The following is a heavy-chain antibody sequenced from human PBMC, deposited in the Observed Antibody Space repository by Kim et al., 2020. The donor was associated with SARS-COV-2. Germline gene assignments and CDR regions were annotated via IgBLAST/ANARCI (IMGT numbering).Heavy chain of an antibody. CDR2: IYYSGST. CDR3: ARRPKYNWNDVDY. D-gene: IGHD1-20*01. V-gene: IGHV4-39*01. CDR1: GGSISSSSYY. J-gene: IGHJ4*02. Sequence: SETLSLTCTVSGGSISSSSYYWGWIRQPPGKGLEWIGSIYYSGSTYYNPSLKSRVTISVDTSKNQFSLKLSSVTAADTAVYYCARRPKYNWNDVDYWGQGTLVTVSS.